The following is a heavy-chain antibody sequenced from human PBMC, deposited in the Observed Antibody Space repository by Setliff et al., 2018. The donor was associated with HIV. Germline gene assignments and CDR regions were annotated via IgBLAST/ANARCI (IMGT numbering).Heavy chain of an antibody. V-gene: IGHV3-30*07. CDR3: AKGGGTYYNFWSGYYWDY. J-gene: IGHJ4*02. CDR2: ISSDGSDK. D-gene: IGHD3-3*01. Sequence: PEGSLRLSCAASGFAFRNYIFHWVRQAPGKGLEWVAIISSDGSDKNYADSVKGRFTVSRDNAKNSLYLQMNSLRAEDTAVYYCAKGGGTYYNFWSGYYWDYWGQGTLVTVSS. CDR1: GFAFRNYI.